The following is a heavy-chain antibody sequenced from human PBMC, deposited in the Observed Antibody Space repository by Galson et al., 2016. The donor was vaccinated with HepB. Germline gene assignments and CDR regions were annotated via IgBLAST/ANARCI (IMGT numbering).Heavy chain of an antibody. CDR1: GFTFSNYA. V-gene: IGHV3-64D*06. Sequence: SLRLSCAVSGFTFSNYAMHWVRQAPGKGLQYVSAISNNGGSTHSADSVKGRFTISRDNSKNTLYLHMRSLRAEDAAVYYCVKDFGYSYGEPFFDYWGQGTLVTVSS. D-gene: IGHD5-18*01. J-gene: IGHJ4*02. CDR3: VKDFGYSYGEPFFDY. CDR2: ISNNGGST.